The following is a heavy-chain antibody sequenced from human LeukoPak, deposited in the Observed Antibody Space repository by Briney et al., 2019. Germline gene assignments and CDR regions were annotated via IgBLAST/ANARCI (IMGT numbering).Heavy chain of an antibody. V-gene: IGHV3-48*04. CDR1: GFTFSSYS. J-gene: IGHJ6*03. D-gene: IGHD2-2*01. CDR2: ISSSSSTI. CDR3: ARGYCSSTSCYWRYYYYYMDV. Sequence: PGGSLRLSCAASGFTFSSYSMNWVRQAPGKGLEWVSYISSSSSTIYYADSVKGRFTISRDNAKNSLYLQMNSLRAEDTAVYYCARGYCSSTSCYWRYYYYYMDVWGKGTTVTVSS.